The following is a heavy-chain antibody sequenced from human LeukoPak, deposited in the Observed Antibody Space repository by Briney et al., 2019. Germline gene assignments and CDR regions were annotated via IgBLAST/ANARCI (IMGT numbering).Heavy chain of an antibody. V-gene: IGHV4-4*07. Sequence: SETLSLTCTVSGGSISSYYWSWIRQPAGKGLEWIGRIYTSGSTNYNPSLKSRVTMSVDTSKNQFSLKLSSVTAADTAVYYCARVHSSSWYVYYYYMDLWGQGTLVTVSS. J-gene: IGHJ6*03. CDR1: GGSISSYY. D-gene: IGHD6-13*01. CDR2: IYTSGST. CDR3: ARVHSSSWYVYYYYMDL.